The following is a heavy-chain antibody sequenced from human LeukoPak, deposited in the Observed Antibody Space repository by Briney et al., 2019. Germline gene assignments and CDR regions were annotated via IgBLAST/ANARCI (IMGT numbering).Heavy chain of an antibody. D-gene: IGHD3-22*01. J-gene: IGHJ4*02. CDR1: GFTFNYAW. V-gene: IGHV3-7*01. Sequence: GGSLRLSCAASGFTFNYAWMSWVRQAPGKGLEWVANIKQDGSEKYYVDSVKGRFTISRDNAKNSLYLQMNSLRAEDTAVYYCAGGGLHYYDSSGYDYWGQGTLVTVSS. CDR3: AGGGLHYYDSSGYDY. CDR2: IKQDGSEK.